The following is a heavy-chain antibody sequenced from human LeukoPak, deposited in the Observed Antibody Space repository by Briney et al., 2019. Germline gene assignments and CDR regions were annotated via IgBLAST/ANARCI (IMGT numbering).Heavy chain of an antibody. J-gene: IGHJ4*02. CDR3: AKVGVATIRHFDY. V-gene: IGHV3-21*04. CDR1: GFTFRTYS. D-gene: IGHD5-12*01. CDR2: ISSTSTYI. Sequence: GGSLRLSCAASGFTFRTYSMNWVRQAPGKGLEWVSSISSTSTYIYYADSMKGRFIISRDNARNSLYLEMNSLRAEDTAVYYCAKVGVATIRHFDYWGQGTLVTVSS.